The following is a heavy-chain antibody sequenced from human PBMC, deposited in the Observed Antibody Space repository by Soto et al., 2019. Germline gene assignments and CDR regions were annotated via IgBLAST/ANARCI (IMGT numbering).Heavy chain of an antibody. CDR2: IVPDGRNQ. V-gene: IGHV3-30-3*01. CDR1: GSPFD. J-gene: IGHJ3*01. Sequence: VQLVEFGGGVVQPGRSLRLSCVASGSPFDVHWVRQAPGKGPEWVAHIVPDGRNQYWADSVKGRFTGSRDNAKNTVYLQMNSLRTEDTAVYYCARGPTHGAFDLWGQGTMVTVSS. CDR3: ARGPTHGAFDL.